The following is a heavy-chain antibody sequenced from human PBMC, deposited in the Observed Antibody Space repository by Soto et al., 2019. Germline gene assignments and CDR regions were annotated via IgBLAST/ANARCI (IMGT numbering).Heavy chain of an antibody. CDR3: ARDRSPTVVTGEYFQH. V-gene: IGHV1-69*12. CDR1: GGTFSSYA. J-gene: IGHJ1*01. Sequence: QVQLVQSGAEVKKPGSSVKVSCKASGGTFSSYAISWVRQAPGQGLEWMGGIIPIFGTANYAQKFQGRVTITADASTSTAYMELSSLRSEDTAVYYCARDRSPTVVTGEYFQHWGQGTLVTVSS. D-gene: IGHD4-17*01. CDR2: IIPIFGTA.